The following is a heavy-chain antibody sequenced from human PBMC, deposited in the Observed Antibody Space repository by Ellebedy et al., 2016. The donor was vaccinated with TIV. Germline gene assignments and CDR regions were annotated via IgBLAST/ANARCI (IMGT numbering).Heavy chain of an antibody. V-gene: IGHV1-18*04. CDR1: GYTLSSYT. CDR2: ISAYTGNT. D-gene: IGHD3-10*01. J-gene: IGHJ4*02. Sequence: AASVKVSCKASGYTLSSYTISWVRQPPGQGLEWMGWISAYTGNTNYTQELQGRVTMTTDTSTSTAYMELRSLRSDDTAVYYCARGGLGFGDFSLDYWGQGTVVTVSS. CDR3: ARGGLGFGDFSLDY.